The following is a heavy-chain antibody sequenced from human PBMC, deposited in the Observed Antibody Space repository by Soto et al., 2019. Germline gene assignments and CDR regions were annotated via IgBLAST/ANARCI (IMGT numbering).Heavy chain of an antibody. CDR3: AGSGPIPAYDSSGYRKYGFSV. CDR1: GLTLSDFY. V-gene: IGHV3-11*01. CDR2: ISSNTKMI. Sequence: GGSLRLSCVASGLTLSDFYMTWIRQAPGRGLEWVAYISSNTKMIFYPDSLKGRFTISRDNAKNALFLDMSGLRVEDTATYYCAGSGPIPAYDSSGYRKYGFSVWGQGTQVTVSS. D-gene: IGHD3-22*01. J-gene: IGHJ1*01.